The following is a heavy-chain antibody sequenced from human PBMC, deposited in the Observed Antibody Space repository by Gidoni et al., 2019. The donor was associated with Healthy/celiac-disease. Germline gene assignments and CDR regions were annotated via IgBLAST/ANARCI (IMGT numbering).Heavy chain of an antibody. CDR3: ARYCGGDCYSYDAFDI. CDR2: IYSGGST. D-gene: IGHD2-21*02. V-gene: IGHV3-66*01. J-gene: IGHJ3*02. Sequence: EVQLVESGGGLVQPGGSLRLSCAASGFTVRSNYMSWVRQAPGKGLEWVSVIYSGGSTYYADSVKGRFTISRDNSKNTLYLQMNSLRAEDTAVYYCARYCGGDCYSYDAFDIWGQGTMVTVSS. CDR1: GFTVRSNY.